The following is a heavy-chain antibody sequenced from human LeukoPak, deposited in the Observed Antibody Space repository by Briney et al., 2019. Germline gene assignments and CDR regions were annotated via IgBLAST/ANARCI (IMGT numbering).Heavy chain of an antibody. D-gene: IGHD6-19*01. CDR2: ISGSGGST. CDR1: GFTFSSYA. V-gene: IGHV3-23*01. CDR3: AKGGAIGGWYLD. Sequence: GGSLRLSCAASGFTFSSYAMSWVRQAPGKGLEWVSAISGSGGSTYYADSVKGRSTISRDNSKNTLYLQMNSLRAEDTAVYYCAKGGAIGGWYLDWGQGTLVTVSS. J-gene: IGHJ4*02.